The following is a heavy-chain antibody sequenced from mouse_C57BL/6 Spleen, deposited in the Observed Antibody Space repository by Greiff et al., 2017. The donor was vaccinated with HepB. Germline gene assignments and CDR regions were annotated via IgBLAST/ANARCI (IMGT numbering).Heavy chain of an antibody. CDR2: IWSGGST. J-gene: IGHJ4*01. Sequence: QVQLKESGPGLVQPSQRLSITCTVSGFSLTSYGVHWVRQSPGKGLEWLGVIWSGGSTDYNAAFISRLSISKDNSKSQVFFKMNSLQADDTAIYYCARGDGYYVDYAMDYWGQGTSVTVSS. V-gene: IGHV2-2*01. CDR3: ARGDGYYVDYAMDY. CDR1: GFSLTSYG. D-gene: IGHD2-3*01.